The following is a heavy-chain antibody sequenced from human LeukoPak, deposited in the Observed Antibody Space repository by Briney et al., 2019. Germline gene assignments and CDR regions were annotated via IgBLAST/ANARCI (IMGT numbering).Heavy chain of an antibody. V-gene: IGHV4-39*01. CDR3: ARRLRGVVVAATYNWFDP. D-gene: IGHD2-15*01. J-gene: IGHJ5*02. CDR2: IYYSGST. CDR1: GGSISSSSYY. Sequence: SETPSLTCTVSGGSISSSSYYWGWIRQPPGKGLEWIGSIYYSGSTYYNPSLKSRVTISVYTSKNQFSLKLSSVTAADTAVYYCARRLRGVVVAATYNWFDPWGQGTLVTVSS.